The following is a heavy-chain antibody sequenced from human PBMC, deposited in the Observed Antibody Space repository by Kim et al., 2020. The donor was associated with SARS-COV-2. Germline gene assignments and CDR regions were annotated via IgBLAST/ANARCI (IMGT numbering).Heavy chain of an antibody. CDR3: AKFAPYFDSSAYYSRFDY. J-gene: IGHJ4*02. CDR2: IYSGGSST. CDR1: GFTFSSYA. Sequence: GGSLRLSCAASGFTFSSYAMSWVRQAPGKGLEWISVIYSGGSSTYYADSVKGRFTISRDNSKNTLYLQMNSLRAEDTAVYYCAKFAPYFDSSAYYSRFDYWGQGTLVTVSS. V-gene: IGHV3-23*03. D-gene: IGHD3-22*01.